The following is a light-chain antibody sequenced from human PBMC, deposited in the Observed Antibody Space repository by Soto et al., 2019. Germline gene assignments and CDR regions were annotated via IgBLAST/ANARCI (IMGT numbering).Light chain of an antibody. V-gene: IGKV3-20*01. J-gene: IGKJ1*01. Sequence: EIVLTQSPGTLALSPGERATLSCRASQSVRSNSLAWYQQRPGQAPRLLMFGASSRATGIPDRFSGSGSGTDFTLTITRLEPEDFAMYYCQQYGSSPGTFGQGTKVDIK. CDR2: GAS. CDR3: QQYGSSPGT. CDR1: QSVRSNS.